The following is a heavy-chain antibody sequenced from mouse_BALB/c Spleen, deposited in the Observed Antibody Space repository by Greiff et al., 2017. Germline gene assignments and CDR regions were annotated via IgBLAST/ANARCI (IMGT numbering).Heavy chain of an antibody. J-gene: IGHJ1*01. CDR2: ISSGSSTI. CDR1: GFTFSSFG. V-gene: IGHV5-17*02. D-gene: IGHD1-1*01. CDR3: ARNYGSSHEYFDV. Sequence: EVKLMESGGGLVQPGGSRKLSCAASGFTFSSFGMHWVRQAPEKGLEWVAYISSGSSTIYYADTVKGRFTISRDNPKNTLFLQMTSLRSEDTAMYYCARNYGSSHEYFDVWGAGTTVTVSS.